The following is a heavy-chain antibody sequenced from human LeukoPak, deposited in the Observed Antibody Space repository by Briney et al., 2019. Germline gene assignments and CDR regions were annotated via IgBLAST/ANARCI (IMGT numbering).Heavy chain of an antibody. CDR1: GFSLSTIGVG. CDR2: IYWDDDK. J-gene: IGHJ5*02. CDR3: ALTSRSYLNYFDP. D-gene: IGHD1-26*01. Sequence: SGPTLVNPTQTLTLTCTFPGFSLSTIGVGVGWIRQSPGKALEWLALIYWDDDKQYSPSLKSRLSITKDTSKNHVVLIVTNVDPVDTATYYCALTSRSYLNYFDPWGQGTLVTVSS. V-gene: IGHV2-5*02.